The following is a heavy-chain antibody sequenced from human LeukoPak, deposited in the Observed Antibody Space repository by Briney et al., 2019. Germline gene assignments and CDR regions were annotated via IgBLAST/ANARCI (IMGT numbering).Heavy chain of an antibody. Sequence: GGSLRLSCAAWGLNFSRCWMKGVREARGEGLEWLVTINADGSENHYFASVMCRFTISRYNGNNSLYLQMISLSAEDTAVYYCATDSAWCRFDFWGQGTLVTVSS. J-gene: IGHJ4*02. CDR2: INADGSEN. CDR1: GLNFSRCW. CDR3: ATDSAWCRFDF. D-gene: IGHD2-8*02. V-gene: IGHV3-7*03.